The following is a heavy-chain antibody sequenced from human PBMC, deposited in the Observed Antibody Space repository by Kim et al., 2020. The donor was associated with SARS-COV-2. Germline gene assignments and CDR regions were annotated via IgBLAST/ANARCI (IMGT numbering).Heavy chain of an antibody. D-gene: IGHD2-2*01. CDR2: IIPIFGTA. Sequence: SVKVSCKASGGTFSSYAISWVRQAPGQGLEWMGGIIPIFGTANYAQKFQGRVTITADESTSTAYMELSSLRSEDTAVYYCALKYCSSASCRRYYYYGMDVWGQGTTVTVSS. CDR3: ALKYCSSASCRRYYYYGMDV. V-gene: IGHV1-69*13. CDR1: GGTFSSYA. J-gene: IGHJ6*02.